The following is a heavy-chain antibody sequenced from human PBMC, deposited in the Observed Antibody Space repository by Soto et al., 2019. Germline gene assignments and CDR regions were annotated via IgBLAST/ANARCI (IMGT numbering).Heavy chain of an antibody. CDR1: GYTFTNYA. J-gene: IGHJ4*02. CDR3: ARVSGYYLPDF. CDR2: INAGNGNT. Sequence: QAQLVQSGAEEKEPGASVKVSCKASGYTFTNYATHWVRQAPGQRLEWMGWINAGNGNTKYSQKFQGRVTITRDTSASTAYMELSSLRSEDTAVYYCARVSGYYLPDFWGQGTLVTVSS. V-gene: IGHV1-3*05. D-gene: IGHD5-12*01.